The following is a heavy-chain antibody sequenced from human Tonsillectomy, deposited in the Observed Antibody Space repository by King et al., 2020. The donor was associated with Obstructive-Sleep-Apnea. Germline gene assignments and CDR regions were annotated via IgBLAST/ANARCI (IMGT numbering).Heavy chain of an antibody. Sequence: QLQESGPGLVKPSETPALTCTVSGVSVSSGSYYWSVIRQPPVKGLGWIGCIYYSGVTNYNPSLQGPVTISVDTSKNQFSLKLSSVTAADTAVYYCARDYYDSSGYPAFDIWGQGTMVTVSS. CDR2: IYYSGVT. J-gene: IGHJ3*02. CDR3: ARDYYDSSGYPAFDI. V-gene: IGHV4-61*01. CDR1: GVSVSSGSYY. D-gene: IGHD3-22*01.